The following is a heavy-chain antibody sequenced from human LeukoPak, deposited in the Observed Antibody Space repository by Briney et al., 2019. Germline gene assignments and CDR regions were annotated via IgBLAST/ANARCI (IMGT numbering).Heavy chain of an antibody. CDR1: GFTFNKAW. CDR3: ISPRTSSY. J-gene: IGHJ4*02. D-gene: IGHD2-2*01. CDR2: IKSKIDGGTT. V-gene: IGHV3-15*07. Sequence: GGSLRLSCAASGFTFNKAWMNWVRQAPGKGLEWVGRIKSKIDGGTTDYATPVKGRFIISRDDSKNTLYLQMNSLETEDTALYYCISPRTSSYWGQGTLVTVSS.